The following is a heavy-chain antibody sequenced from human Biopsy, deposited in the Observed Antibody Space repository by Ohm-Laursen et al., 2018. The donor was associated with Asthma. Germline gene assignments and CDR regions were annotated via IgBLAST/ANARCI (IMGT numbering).Heavy chain of an antibody. V-gene: IGHV3-30*03. J-gene: IGHJ3*02. CDR3: VRDGTDDAFDI. CDR2: IAWDGINS. D-gene: IGHD1-1*01. CDR1: GFTFSTYG. Sequence: SLRLSCAASGFTFSTYGMHWVRQAPGKGLEWVAFIAWDGINSYYADSVKGRFTISRDNSRSTLYLQKNSLRADDTAVYYCVRDGTDDAFDIWGQGTVVIVSS.